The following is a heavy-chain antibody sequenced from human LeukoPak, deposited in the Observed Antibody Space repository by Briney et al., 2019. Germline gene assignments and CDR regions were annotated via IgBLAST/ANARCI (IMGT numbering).Heavy chain of an antibody. CDR3: ARHRFGHLFDY. CDR2: VYHTGHT. J-gene: IGHJ4*02. V-gene: IGHV4-59*01. Sequence: PSETLSLTCNVSGDSISGYYWSWIRQPPGKGLEWIGYVYHTGHTHYSPSLKSRVTVSLDTSRNQVSLILSSVTAADTAVYYCARHRFGHLFDYWGQGTLVFVSS. D-gene: IGHD3-16*01. CDR1: GDSISGYY.